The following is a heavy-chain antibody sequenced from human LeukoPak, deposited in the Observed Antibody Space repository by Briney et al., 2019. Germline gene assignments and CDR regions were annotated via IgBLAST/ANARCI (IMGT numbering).Heavy chain of an antibody. CDR3: ATDRVGYCSGGSCYSRSSALDY. V-gene: IGHV1-24*01. CDR2: FDPEHGET. D-gene: IGHD2-15*01. J-gene: IGHJ4*02. CDR1: GYTLTQLS. Sequence: ASVKVSCKVSGYTLTQLSMHWVRQARAKGLEWMGGFDPEHGETIYARKFQGRVTMTEDTSIDTVYMELSSLRSEDTAVYYCATDRVGYCSGGSCYSRSSALDYWGQGTLVTVSS.